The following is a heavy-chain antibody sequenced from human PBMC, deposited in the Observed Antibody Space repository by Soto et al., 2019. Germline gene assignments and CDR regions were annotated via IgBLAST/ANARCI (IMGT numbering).Heavy chain of an antibody. CDR2: IYYSGST. Sequence: SETLSLTCTVSGGSISSGDYYWNWIRQPPGKGLEWIGYIYYSGSTSYNPSLKSRVTISLDTSKNQFSLKLTSVTAADTAVYYCARTEYDTSGYYYVVYWGQGTLVTVSS. CDR1: GGSISSGDYY. CDR3: ARTEYDTSGYYYVVY. V-gene: IGHV4-30-4*01. J-gene: IGHJ4*02. D-gene: IGHD3-22*01.